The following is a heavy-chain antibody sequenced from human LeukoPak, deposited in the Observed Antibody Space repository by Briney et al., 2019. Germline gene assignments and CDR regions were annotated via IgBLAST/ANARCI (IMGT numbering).Heavy chain of an antibody. CDR2: ILPRGST. D-gene: IGHD1-26*01. CDR3: AVAYYREVGF. V-gene: IGHV4-34*12. J-gene: IGHJ4*02. CDR1: GGSLSGSY. Sequence: PSETLSLTCAVYGGSLSGSYCNWVRQPPGKGLEWIGEILPRGSTSYNPSLNGRVIISVDTSKNQVSLKLNSVTAADTAVYYCAVAYYREVGFWGQGTLVTVSS.